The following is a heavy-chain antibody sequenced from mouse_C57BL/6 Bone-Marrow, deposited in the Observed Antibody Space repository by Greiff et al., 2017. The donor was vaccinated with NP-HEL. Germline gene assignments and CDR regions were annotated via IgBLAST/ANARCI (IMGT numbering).Heavy chain of an antibody. D-gene: IGHD1-1*01. Sequence: VQVVESGAELVRPGASVTLSCKASGYTFTDYAMHWLKQTPVHGLEWIGAIDPETGGTAYNQKFKGKAILTADKSSSTAYMELRSLTSEDSAVYYCTRHYGSSYAWFAYWGQGTLVTVSA. CDR2: IDPETGGT. CDR3: TRHYGSSYAWFAY. J-gene: IGHJ3*01. CDR1: GYTFTDYA. V-gene: IGHV1-15*01.